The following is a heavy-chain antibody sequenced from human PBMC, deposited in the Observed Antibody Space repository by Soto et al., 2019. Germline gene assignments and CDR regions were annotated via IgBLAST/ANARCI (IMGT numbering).Heavy chain of an antibody. CDR3: ARDYYDSSGYWY. Sequence: PWGSLRLSCSASGFTFSSYSMNWVRQAPGKGLEWVSSISSSSSYIYYADSVKGRFTISRDNAKNSLYLQMNSLRAEDTAVYYCARDYYDSSGYWYWGQGTLVTVSS. D-gene: IGHD3-22*01. J-gene: IGHJ4*02. CDR2: ISSSSSYI. V-gene: IGHV3-21*01. CDR1: GFTFSSYS.